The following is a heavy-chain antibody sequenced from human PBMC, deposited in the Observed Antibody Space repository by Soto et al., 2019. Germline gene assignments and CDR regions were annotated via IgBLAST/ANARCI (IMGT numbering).Heavy chain of an antibody. Sequence: ASVKVSCKASGYTFTSYGISWVRQAPGQGLEWMGWISAYNGNTNYAQKLQGRVTMTTDTSTSTAYMELRSLRSDDTAVYYCAREGLDFWSGSHYGMDVWGQGTTVTV. J-gene: IGHJ6*02. V-gene: IGHV1-18*04. CDR2: ISAYNGNT. CDR3: AREGLDFWSGSHYGMDV. D-gene: IGHD3-3*01. CDR1: GYTFTSYG.